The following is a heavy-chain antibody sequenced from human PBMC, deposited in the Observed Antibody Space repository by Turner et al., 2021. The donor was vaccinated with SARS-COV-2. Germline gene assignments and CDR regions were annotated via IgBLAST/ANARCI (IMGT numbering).Heavy chain of an antibody. CDR3: ARAKLRGLISWFDP. CDR1: GFTFSNYD. Sequence: EVQLLESGGGLVQPGGSLRLSCAASGFTFSNYDMHWVRQATGKGLEWVSAVGAAGDTYYPGYVEGGFTTSRENGKNSLYLQMNSLRAGDTAVYYCARAKLRGLISWFDPWGQGTLVTVSS. D-gene: IGHD3-10*01. CDR2: VGAAGDT. V-gene: IGHV3-13*04. J-gene: IGHJ5*02.